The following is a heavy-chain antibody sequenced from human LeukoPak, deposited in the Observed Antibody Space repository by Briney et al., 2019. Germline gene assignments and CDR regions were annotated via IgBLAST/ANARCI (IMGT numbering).Heavy chain of an antibody. CDR1: GYTFTFYG. V-gene: IGHV1-18*01. CDR3: ARTGIYGSEAYYYGMDV. D-gene: IGHD3-10*01. J-gene: IGHJ6*02. Sequence: ASVKVSCKASGYTFTFYGITWVRQAPGQGLEWMGWISTYNGNTNYAQKLQGRVTMTTDTSTSTAYMELRSLRSDDTAVYYCARTGIYGSEAYYYGMDVWGQGTTVTVSS. CDR2: ISTYNGNT.